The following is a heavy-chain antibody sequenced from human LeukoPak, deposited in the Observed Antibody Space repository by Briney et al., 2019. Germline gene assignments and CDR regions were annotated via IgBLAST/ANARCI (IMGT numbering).Heavy chain of an antibody. Sequence: SVKVSCKASGGTFSSYAISWVRQAPGQGLEWMGGIIPMFGTANYAQKFQGRVTITADKSTSTAYMELSSLRSEDTAVYYCARSSIIAAAGPYYFDYWGQGTLVTVSS. CDR3: ARSSIIAAAGPYYFDY. CDR1: GGTFSSYA. D-gene: IGHD6-13*01. CDR2: IIPMFGTA. V-gene: IGHV1-69*06. J-gene: IGHJ4*02.